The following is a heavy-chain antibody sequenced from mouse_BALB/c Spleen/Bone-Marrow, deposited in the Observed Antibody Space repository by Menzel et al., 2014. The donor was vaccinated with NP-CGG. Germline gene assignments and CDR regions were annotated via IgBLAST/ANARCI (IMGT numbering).Heavy chain of an antibody. CDR2: IYPGDGDT. CDR3: ARGGISVDY. CDR1: GYVFSTYW. J-gene: IGHJ2*01. Sequence: VQLQQSGAELVRPGSSVKISCKSSGYVFSTYWINWVKQRPGQGLEWIGQIYPGDGDTDFNGKFKDKATLTADESSNTAYMQLSSLTSEDSAVYFCARGGISVDYWGQGTTLTVSP. V-gene: IGHV1-80*01.